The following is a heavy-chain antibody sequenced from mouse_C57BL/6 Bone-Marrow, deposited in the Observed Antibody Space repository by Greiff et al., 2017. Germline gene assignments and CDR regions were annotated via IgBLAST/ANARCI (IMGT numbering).Heavy chain of an antibody. CDR3: ARGDDYQAWFAY. CDR2: IDPSDSST. D-gene: IGHD2-4*01. J-gene: IGHJ3*01. Sequence: QVQLKQPGAELVQPGASVKLSCKASGYTFTSYWMQWVKQRPGQGLEWIGEIDPSDSSTNSNQKFNGKALLTVDTSSRPAYMQLSSLTSDDSAVYYCARGDDYQAWFAYRGQGTLVTVSA. CDR1: GYTFTSYW. V-gene: IGHV1-50*01.